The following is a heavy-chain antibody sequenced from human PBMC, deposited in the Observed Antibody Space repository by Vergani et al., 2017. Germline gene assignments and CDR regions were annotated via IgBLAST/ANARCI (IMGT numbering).Heavy chain of an antibody. Sequence: EVQLLESGGGLVQPGGSLRLSCAASGFTFSSYAMSWVRQAPGKGLEWVANIKQDGSEKYYVDSVKGRFTISRDNAKNTLYLQMNSLRAEDTAVYYCAKDRREYYYYYYGMDVWGQGTTVTVSS. V-gene: IGHV3-7*01. CDR2: IKQDGSEK. CDR1: GFTFSSYA. CDR3: AKDRREYYYYYYGMDV. J-gene: IGHJ6*02.